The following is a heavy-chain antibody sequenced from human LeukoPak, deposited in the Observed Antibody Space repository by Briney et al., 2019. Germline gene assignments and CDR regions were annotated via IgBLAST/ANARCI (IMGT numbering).Heavy chain of an antibody. CDR1: GFTFSSYG. J-gene: IGHJ4*02. D-gene: IGHD6-13*01. V-gene: IGHV3-30*02. CDR3: AKGGRGYSSSWYDY. Sequence: GGSLRLSCAASGFTFSSYGMHWVRQAPGKGLEWVAFIRYDGSNKYYADSVKGRFTISRDNSKNTLYLQMNSLRAEDTAVYYCAKGGRGYSSSWYDYWGQGTLVTVSS. CDR2: IRYDGSNK.